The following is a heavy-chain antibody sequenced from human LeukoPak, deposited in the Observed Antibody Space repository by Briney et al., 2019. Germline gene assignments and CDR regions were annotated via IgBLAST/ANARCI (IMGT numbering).Heavy chain of an antibody. Sequence: PSETLSLTCTVSAGSISSSSYYWGWIRQPPGKGLEWIGSIFYSGSTYYNPFLKGRVAISVDTSKNQFSLNLSSVTAADTAVYYCARRAAGAGDFDYWGQGTLVTVSS. CDR2: IFYSGST. V-gene: IGHV4-39*01. CDR1: AGSISSSSYY. J-gene: IGHJ4*02. D-gene: IGHD6-13*01. CDR3: ARRAAGAGDFDY.